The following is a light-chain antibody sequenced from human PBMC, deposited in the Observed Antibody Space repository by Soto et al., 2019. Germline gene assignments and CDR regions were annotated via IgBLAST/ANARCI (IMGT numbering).Light chain of an antibody. Sequence: EIVLTQSPGTLSLSPGERATLSCRASQSVSSSFLAWYQQKPGQAPRLLIYGASSRATGIPDRFSGSGSGTDFTLTISRLEPKDCAVYYCQQYDSSPVTFGQGTKVEIK. V-gene: IGKV3-20*01. CDR1: QSVSSSF. CDR3: QQYDSSPVT. J-gene: IGKJ1*01. CDR2: GAS.